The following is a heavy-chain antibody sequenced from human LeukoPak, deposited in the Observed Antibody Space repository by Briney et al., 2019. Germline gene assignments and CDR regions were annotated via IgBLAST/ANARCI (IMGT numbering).Heavy chain of an antibody. CDR3: ARDVIAAAGTYYYYGMDV. Sequence: GGSLRLSCAASGFAFTSYAMNWVRQAPGKGLEWVAVIWYDGSNKYYADSVKGRFTISRDNSKNTLYLQMNSLRAEDTAVYYCARDVIAAAGTYYYYGMDVWGQGTTVTVSS. V-gene: IGHV3-33*08. D-gene: IGHD6-13*01. CDR2: IWYDGSNK. CDR1: GFAFTSYA. J-gene: IGHJ6*02.